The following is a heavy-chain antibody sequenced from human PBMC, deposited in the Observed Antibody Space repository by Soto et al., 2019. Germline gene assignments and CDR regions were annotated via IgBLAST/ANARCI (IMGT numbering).Heavy chain of an antibody. CDR2: IYYSGST. D-gene: IGHD7-27*01. CDR3: ASRWGTYFDF. Sequence: QVQLQESGPGLVKPSETLSLTCTVSGGSISSYYWSWIRQPPGKGLEWIGYIYYSGSTDYDPSLKRRVTISVDTSKNQFSLQLSSVTAAHTAVYYCASRWGTYFDFWGQGTLVTVSS. V-gene: IGHV4-59*01. CDR1: GGSISSYY. J-gene: IGHJ4*02.